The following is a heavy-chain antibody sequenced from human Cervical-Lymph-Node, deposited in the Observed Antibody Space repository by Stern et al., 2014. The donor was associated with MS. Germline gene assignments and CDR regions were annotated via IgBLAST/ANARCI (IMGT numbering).Heavy chain of an antibody. CDR2: ISAYNCYT. CDR3: ARDCILRYFDPTSRCAFDI. Sequence: QVQLGQSGAEVKKPGASVKVSCKASGYTFTSYGISWVRQAPGQGLEWMGWISAYNCYTNDAQKLQGRITMTTDTSTSTGYMELRSLRSDDTVVYFCARDCILRYFDPTSRCAFDIWGQGTMVTVSS. D-gene: IGHD3-9*01. J-gene: IGHJ3*02. V-gene: IGHV1-18*04. CDR1: GYTFTSYG.